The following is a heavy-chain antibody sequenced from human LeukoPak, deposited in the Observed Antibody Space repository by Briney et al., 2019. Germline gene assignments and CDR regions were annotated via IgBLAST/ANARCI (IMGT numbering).Heavy chain of an antibody. D-gene: IGHD2-2*01. V-gene: IGHV4-34*01. Sequence: SEALSLTCAVYGGSFSDYYWSWIRQPPGKGREWFGEINHSRSTNYNPSLKSRVTISVDTTKNQVSLKLSSVTAADTAVYYCARGSRSWNFDYWGQGTLVTVSS. CDR3: ARGSRSWNFDY. CDR1: GGSFSDYY. J-gene: IGHJ4*02. CDR2: INHSRST.